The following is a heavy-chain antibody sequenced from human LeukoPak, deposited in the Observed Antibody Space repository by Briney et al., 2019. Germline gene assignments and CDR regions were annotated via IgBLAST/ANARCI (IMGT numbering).Heavy chain of an antibody. V-gene: IGHV1-2*02. Sequence: ASVKVSCKASGYTFTDYYMHWVRQAPGQGLEWMRWINPNSGGTNYAQKFQGRVTMTRDTSISTAYMELSRLRSDDTAVYYCARDYYGSGTDAFDIWGQGTMVTVSS. D-gene: IGHD3-10*01. CDR2: INPNSGGT. CDR1: GYTFTDYY. CDR3: ARDYYGSGTDAFDI. J-gene: IGHJ3*02.